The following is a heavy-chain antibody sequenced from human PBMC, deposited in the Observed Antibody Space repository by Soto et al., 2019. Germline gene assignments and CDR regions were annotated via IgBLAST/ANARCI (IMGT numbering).Heavy chain of an antibody. J-gene: IGHJ6*02. V-gene: IGHV3-30*18. CDR3: AKSYGSGSLLGSV. CDR2: ISYDGSNK. CDR1: GFTFSSYG. D-gene: IGHD3-10*01. Sequence: GGSLRLSCAASGFTFSSYGMHWVRQAPGKGLEWVAVISYDGSNKYYADSVKGRFTISRDNSKNTLYLQMNSLRAEDTAVYYCAKSYGSGSLLGSVWGQGTTVTVSS.